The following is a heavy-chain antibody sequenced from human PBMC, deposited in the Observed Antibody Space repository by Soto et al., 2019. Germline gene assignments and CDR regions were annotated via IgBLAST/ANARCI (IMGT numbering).Heavy chain of an antibody. CDR3: ATVGAQNDH. Sequence: QVQLVQSGADVKKPGSSVKVTCKTFGVTFSPFTPSWVRQAPGQGRLWMGRIIPFLNMSNIEAPFLGRLTITADESTSTAYMELGSLTREDTAIYFCATVGAQNDHWGHGTRVTFSS. J-gene: IGHJ5*02. D-gene: IGHD3-16*01. CDR2: IIPFLNMS. V-gene: IGHV1-69*01. CDR1: GVTFSPFT.